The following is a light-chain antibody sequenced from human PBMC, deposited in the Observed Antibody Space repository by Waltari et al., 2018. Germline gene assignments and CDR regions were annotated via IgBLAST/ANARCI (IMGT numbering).Light chain of an antibody. CDR3: QAWDSSTAVV. CDR2: QDS. CDR1: TLGDKY. Sequence: SYELTQPPSVSVSPGQTASIPCSGDTLGDKYACWYQQKPGQSPVLVIYQDSKRPPGIPERFSGSNSGNTATLTISGTQAMDEADYYCQAWDSSTAVVFGGGTKLTVL. V-gene: IGLV3-1*01. J-gene: IGLJ2*01.